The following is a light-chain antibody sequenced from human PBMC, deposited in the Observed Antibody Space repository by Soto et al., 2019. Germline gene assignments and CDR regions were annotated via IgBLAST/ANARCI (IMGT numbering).Light chain of an antibody. J-gene: IGLJ2*01. CDR1: SSDVGGYNY. Sequence: QSALTQPPSASGSPGQSVTISCTGTSSDVGGYNYVSWYQQHPGKAPKLMISGVSERPSGVPDRFSGSKSGNTASLTVSGLQAEDEADYYCSSYAGSDNWVFGGGTKLTV. CDR3: SSYAGSDNWV. V-gene: IGLV2-8*01. CDR2: GVS.